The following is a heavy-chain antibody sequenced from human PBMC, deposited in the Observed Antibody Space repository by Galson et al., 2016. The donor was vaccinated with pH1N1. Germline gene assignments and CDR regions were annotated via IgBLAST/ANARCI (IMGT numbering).Heavy chain of an antibody. D-gene: IGHD4-17*01. CDR2: IRSKAYGGTT. CDR1: GFTFGDYA. CDR3: TGFHYGDYVGWFDP. V-gene: IGHV3-49*03. Sequence: SLRLSCAASGFTFGDYAMSWFRQAPGEGLECLGFIRSKAYGGTTEYAASVKGRFTISRDDSKSIAYLQMNSLKTEDTAVYFCTGFHYGDYVGWFDPWGQGTLVTVSS. J-gene: IGHJ5*02.